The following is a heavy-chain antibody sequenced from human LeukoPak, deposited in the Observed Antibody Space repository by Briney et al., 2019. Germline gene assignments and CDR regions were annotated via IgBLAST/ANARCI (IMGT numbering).Heavy chain of an antibody. CDR2: ITYNGAAT. D-gene: IGHD6-19*01. Sequence: GGSLRLSCAASGFSFGGYAMTWVRQAPGKGLEWVSSITYNGAATYYLDSVKARFTISRDNPKNTLYLQMNGLRVEDTALYYCVKGKYSSGWFSIVDSWGQGTLVTVSS. J-gene: IGHJ4*02. CDR1: GFSFGGYA. V-gene: IGHV3-23*01. CDR3: VKGKYSSGWFSIVDS.